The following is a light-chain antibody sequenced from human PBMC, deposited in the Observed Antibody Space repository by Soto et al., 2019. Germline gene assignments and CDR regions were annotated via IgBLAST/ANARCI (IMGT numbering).Light chain of an antibody. J-gene: IGKJ4*01. V-gene: IGKV3D-15*01. CDR1: QTVRDN. CDR3: QQYNNWPLT. CDR2: GAT. Sequence: EVVMTQSPATLSVSPGERATLSCRASQTVRDNLGWYQQKPGQPPRLLIYGATTRATGIPARFSGSRSGTEFTLTISSLQSEDFAVYYCQQYNNWPLTFGGGTKVEIK.